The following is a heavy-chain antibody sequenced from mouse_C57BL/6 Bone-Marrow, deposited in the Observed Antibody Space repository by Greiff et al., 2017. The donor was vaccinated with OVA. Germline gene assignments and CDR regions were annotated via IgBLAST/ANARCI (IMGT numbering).Heavy chain of an antibody. CDR2: INPSSGYT. V-gene: IGHV1-7*01. J-gene: IGHJ2*01. CDR3: ARNYFDY. Sequence: VQLQQSGAELAKPGASVKLSCKASGYTFTSYWMHWVKQRPGQGLEWIGYINPSSGYTKYNQKFKVKATLTADKSSSTAYMQLSSLTYEDSAVYYCARNYFDYWGQGTTLTVSS. CDR1: GYTFTSYW.